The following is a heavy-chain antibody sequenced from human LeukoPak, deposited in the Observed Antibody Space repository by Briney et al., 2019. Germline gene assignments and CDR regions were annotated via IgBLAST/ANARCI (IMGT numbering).Heavy chain of an antibody. CDR1: GYTFTSYA. V-gene: IGHV1-3*01. D-gene: IGHD6-13*01. J-gene: IGHJ4*02. Sequence: GASVKVSCKASGYTFTSYAMHWVRQAPGQRLEWMGWISAGNGNTKYSQKFQGRVTITRDTSASTAYMELSSLRSEDTAVFYCARNLGGSSWIFDYWGQGTLVTVPS. CDR3: ARNLGGSSWIFDY. CDR2: ISAGNGNT.